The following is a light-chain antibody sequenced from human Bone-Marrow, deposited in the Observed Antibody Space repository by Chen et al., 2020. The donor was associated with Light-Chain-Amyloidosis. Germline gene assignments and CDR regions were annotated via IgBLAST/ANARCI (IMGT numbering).Light chain of an antibody. CDR1: QSLLHSNGYHY. V-gene: IGKV2-28*01. Sequence: DIVMTQSPLSLPVTPGEPASISCRSSQSLLHSNGYHYWDGYPQKPGQSPQLLVYLGANRSSGVPARVSGSGSGTGFTLKISRVQAEDVGGYYCMQALQTPYTFGQGTKLEIK. CDR2: LGA. CDR3: MQALQTPYT. J-gene: IGKJ2*01.